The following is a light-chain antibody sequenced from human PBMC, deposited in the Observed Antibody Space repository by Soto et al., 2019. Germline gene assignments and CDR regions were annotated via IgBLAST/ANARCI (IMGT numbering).Light chain of an antibody. CDR1: QNIGSN. CDR2: GAS. CDR3: QQYNNWPPYT. V-gene: IGKV3-15*01. J-gene: IGKJ2*01. Sequence: VVMTQSPATPSASPGERVILSCRASQNIGSNLAWYQQRPGQAPRLLMYGASTRATETPARFSGSGSATDFTLTISSLQSEDFAVYYCQQYNNWPPYTFGQGTNVDIK.